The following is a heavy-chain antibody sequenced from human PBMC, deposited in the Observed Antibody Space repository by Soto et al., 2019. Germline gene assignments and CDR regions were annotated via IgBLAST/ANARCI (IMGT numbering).Heavy chain of an antibody. J-gene: IGHJ6*03. CDR1: GGSISSYY. CDR2: IYYSGST. D-gene: IGHD2-2*01. CDR3: ARLKGPYCSSASCYYYYYMDV. Sequence: PSETLSLTCTVSGGSISSYYWSWIRQPPGKGLEWIGYIYYSGSTNYNPSLKSRVTISVDTSKNQFSLKLSSVTAADTAVYYCARLKGPYCSSASCYYYYYMDVWGKGTTVTVSS. V-gene: IGHV4-59*08.